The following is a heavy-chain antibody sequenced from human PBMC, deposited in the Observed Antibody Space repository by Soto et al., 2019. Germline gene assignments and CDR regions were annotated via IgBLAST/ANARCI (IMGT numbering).Heavy chain of an antibody. D-gene: IGHD2-15*01. J-gene: IGHJ6*02. Sequence: EVQLVESGGGLVQPGGSLRLSCTASGFSLSTSWMTWVRQAPGKGLEWVANIMHDGSDKYYVDSVKGRFTISRDNAKNSLYLQMTSRRAEDTAVYYCASKRLCFYGLDVWGQGTTVTVSS. CDR2: IMHDGSDK. CDR1: GFSLSTSW. CDR3: ASKRLCFYGLDV. V-gene: IGHV3-7*01.